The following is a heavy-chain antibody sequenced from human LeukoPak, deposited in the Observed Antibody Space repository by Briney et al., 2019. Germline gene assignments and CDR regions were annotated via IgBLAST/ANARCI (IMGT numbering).Heavy chain of an antibody. CDR2: IIPIFGTA. CDR3: ARNHYYDSGTYARMHIRFDP. D-gene: IGHD3-10*01. V-gene: IGHV1-69*06. J-gene: IGHJ5*02. CDR1: GGTFSSYA. Sequence: SVKVSCKASGGTFSSYAISWVRQAPGQGLEWLGWIIPIFGTANYAQKFQGRVTFTADKSTSTGYMELSSLRSEDTAVYYCARNHYYDSGTYARMHIRFDPWGQGTLVTVSS.